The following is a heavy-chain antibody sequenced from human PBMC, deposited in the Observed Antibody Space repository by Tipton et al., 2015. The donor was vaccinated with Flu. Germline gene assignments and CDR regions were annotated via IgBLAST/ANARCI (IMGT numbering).Heavy chain of an antibody. CDR2: IYYSGST. D-gene: IGHD6-19*01. J-gene: IGHJ6*02. CDR3: ARVQGTQSIAVAGTAEGYYYYYGMDV. CDR1: GGSISSGGYY. V-gene: IGHV4-31*03. Sequence: TLSLTCTVSGGSISSGGYYWSWIRQHPGKGLEWIGYIYYSGSTYYNPSLKSRVTISVDTSKNQFSLKLSSVTAADTAVYYCARVQGTQSIAVAGTAEGYYYYYGMDVWGQGTTVTVSS.